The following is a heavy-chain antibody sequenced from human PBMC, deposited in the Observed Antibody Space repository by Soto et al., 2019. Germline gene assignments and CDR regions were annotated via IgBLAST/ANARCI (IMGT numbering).Heavy chain of an antibody. V-gene: IGHV1-18*01. CDR3: ARDPQYSGSLSGGGDAFDI. D-gene: IGHD1-26*01. CDR2: ISVYNGNT. Sequence: GALVQVSWEPSGYTFTTYGITRVRQVAGQACKWIGWISVYNGNTHYAESLQGRVTMTTDTSTSTAYMELRSLTSDDTAMYYCARDPQYSGSLSGGGDAFDIWGQGTMVTVSS. CDR1: GYTFTTYG. J-gene: IGHJ3*02.